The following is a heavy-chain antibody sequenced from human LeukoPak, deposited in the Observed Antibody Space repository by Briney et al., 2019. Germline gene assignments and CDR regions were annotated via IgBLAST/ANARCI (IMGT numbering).Heavy chain of an antibody. J-gene: IGHJ4*02. CDR3: ARLHPTTSFDY. D-gene: IGHD1-14*01. CDR2: IYYGGST. CDR1: GGSISSYY. Sequence: SETLSLTCTVSGGSISSYYWSWIRQPPGKGLEWIGYIYYGGSTNYNPSLKSRVTISVDTSKNQFSLKLSSVTAADTAVYYCARLHPTTSFDYWGQGTLVTVSS. V-gene: IGHV4-59*01.